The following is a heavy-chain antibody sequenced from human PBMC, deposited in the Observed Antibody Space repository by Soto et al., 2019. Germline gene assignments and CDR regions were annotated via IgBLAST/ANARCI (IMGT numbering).Heavy chain of an antibody. V-gene: IGHV4-59*08. CDR3: ARLERWFDP. J-gene: IGHJ5*02. CDR1: GGSISSYY. D-gene: IGHD6-25*01. CDR2: IYYSGST. Sequence: PSETLSLTCTVSGGSISSYYWSWIRQPPGKGLEWIGYIYYSGSTNYNPSLKSRVTISVDTPKNQFSLKLSSVTAADTAVYYCARLERWFDPWGQGTLVTVSS.